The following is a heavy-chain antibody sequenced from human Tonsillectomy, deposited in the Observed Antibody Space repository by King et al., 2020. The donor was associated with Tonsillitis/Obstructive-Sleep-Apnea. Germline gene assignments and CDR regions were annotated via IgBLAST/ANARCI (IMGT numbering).Heavy chain of an antibody. J-gene: IGHJ6*03. CDR3: ARNGREGVPASMYHYYMDV. CDR1: GFTVSSKY. Sequence: VQLVESGGGLIQPGGSLRLSCAASGFTVSSKYMSWVRQAPGKGLEWVSVIYSGGSTYYADSVKGRFTISRDNSKNTLYLQMNSPRAEDTAVYYCARNGREGVPASMYHYYMDVWGKGTTVTVSS. D-gene: IGHD2-2*01. V-gene: IGHV3-53*01. CDR2: IYSGGST.